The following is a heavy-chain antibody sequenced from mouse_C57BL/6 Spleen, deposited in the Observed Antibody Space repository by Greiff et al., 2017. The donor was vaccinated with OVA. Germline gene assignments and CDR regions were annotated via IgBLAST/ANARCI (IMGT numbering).Heavy chain of an antibody. CDR1: GYTFTDYN. Sequence: DVKLQESGPELVKPGASVKIPCKASGYTFTDYNMDWVKQSHGKSLEWIGDINPNNGGTIYNQKFKGKATLTVDKSSSTAYMELRSLTSEDTAVYYCARSGYEYDVGAMDYWGQGTSVTVSS. CDR2: INPNNGGT. V-gene: IGHV1-18*01. CDR3: ARSGYEYDVGAMDY. J-gene: IGHJ4*01. D-gene: IGHD2-4*01.